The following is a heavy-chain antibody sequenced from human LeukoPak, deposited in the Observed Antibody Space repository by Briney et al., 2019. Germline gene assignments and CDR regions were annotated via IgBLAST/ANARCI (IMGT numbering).Heavy chain of an antibody. J-gene: IGHJ4*02. V-gene: IGHV3-11*01. Sequence: LSLTCTVSGGSISSSSYYWGWIRQPPGKGLEWVSYISSSGSTIYYADSVKGRFTISRDNAKNSLYLQMNSLRAEDTAVYYCARAENYCSSTSCYRWGYYFDYWGQGTLVTVSS. CDR1: GGSISSSSYY. D-gene: IGHD2-2*02. CDR3: ARAENYCSSTSCYRWGYYFDY. CDR2: ISSSGSTI.